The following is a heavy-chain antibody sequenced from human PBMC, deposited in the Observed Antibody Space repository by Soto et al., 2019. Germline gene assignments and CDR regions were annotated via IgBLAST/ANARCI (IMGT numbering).Heavy chain of an antibody. CDR1: GFTFSSYA. V-gene: IGHV3-23*01. J-gene: IGHJ4*02. Sequence: EVQLLESGGGLVQPGGSLRLSCAASGFTFSSYAMSWVRQAPGKGLEWVSAISGSGGSTYYADSVKGRFTISRDNSKNTLYLERKSLRAEDTAVYYCAKGGGQYYYGSGSLTTFDYWGQGTLVTVSS. CDR3: AKGGGQYYYGSGSLTTFDY. CDR2: ISGSGGST. D-gene: IGHD3-10*01.